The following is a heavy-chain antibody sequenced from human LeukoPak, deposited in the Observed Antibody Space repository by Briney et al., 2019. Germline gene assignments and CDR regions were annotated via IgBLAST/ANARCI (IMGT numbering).Heavy chain of an antibody. J-gene: IGHJ4*02. Sequence: SETLSLTCTVSGGSISSYYWSWIRQPPGKGLEWIGYIYYSGSTNYNPSLKSRVTILVDTSKNQFSLKLSSVTAADTAVYYCARSPGKPIFDYWGQGTLVTVSS. CDR3: ARSPGKPIFDY. CDR1: GGSISSYY. V-gene: IGHV4-59*01. CDR2: IYYSGST. D-gene: IGHD3-10*01.